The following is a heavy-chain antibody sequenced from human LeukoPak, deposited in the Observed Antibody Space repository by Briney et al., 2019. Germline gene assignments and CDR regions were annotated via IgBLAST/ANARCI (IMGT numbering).Heavy chain of an antibody. J-gene: IGHJ4*02. Sequence: SVTLSLTCTVSGGSISSGDYYWSWIRQPPGKGLEWIGYIYYSGSTYYNPSLKSRVTISVDTSNNQFTLKLSSGTATDTAVYYCVRGGVGCSRTSCFTFDYWGQGTLVTVSS. CDR1: GGSISSGDYY. V-gene: IGHV4-30-4*08. CDR2: IYYSGST. CDR3: VRGGVGCSRTSCFTFDY. D-gene: IGHD2-2*02.